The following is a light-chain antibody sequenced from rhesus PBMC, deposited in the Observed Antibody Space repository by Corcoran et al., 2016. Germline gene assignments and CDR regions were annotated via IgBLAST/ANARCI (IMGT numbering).Light chain of an antibody. J-gene: IGLJ1*01. V-gene: IGLV2-32*02. CDR3: SSYADSDTSI. CDR1: SSDIGSYNY. Sequence: QAALTQPRSVSGSPGQSVTISCTGTSSDIGSYNYVSWYQQYPDTAPKLMISEVSKRPSGVTDRFSGSKSGNTASLTISGLQAEDEADYYCSSYADSDTSIFGTGTRLTVL. CDR2: EVS.